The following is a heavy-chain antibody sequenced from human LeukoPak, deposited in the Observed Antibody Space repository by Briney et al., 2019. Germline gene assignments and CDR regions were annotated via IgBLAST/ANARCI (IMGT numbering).Heavy chain of an antibody. J-gene: IGHJ4*02. CDR2: ISGSGGST. V-gene: IGHV3-23*01. CDR3: AKVPRAQYYYDSSGYPDY. CDR1: GFTFSSYG. D-gene: IGHD3-22*01. Sequence: GGSLRLSCAASGFTFSSYGMGWVRQAPGKGLEWVSGISGSGGSTYYADSVKGRFTISRDNSKNTLYLQMNSLRAEDTAVYYCAKVPRAQYYYDSSGYPDYWGQGTLVTVSS.